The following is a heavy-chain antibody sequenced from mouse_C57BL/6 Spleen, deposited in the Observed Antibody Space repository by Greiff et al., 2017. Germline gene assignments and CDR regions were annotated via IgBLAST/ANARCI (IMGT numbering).Heavy chain of an antibody. CDR1: GYAFSSSW. J-gene: IGHJ2*01. D-gene: IGHD1-1*01. CDR2: IYPGDGDT. V-gene: IGHV1-82*01. CDR3: AKGFITTVVARNY. Sequence: VQLQQSGPELVKPGASVKISCKASGYAFSSSWMNWVKQRPGKGLEWIGRIYPGDGDTNYNGKFKGKATLTADKSSSTAYMQLSSLTSEDSAVYFCAKGFITTVVARNYWGKGTTLTVSS.